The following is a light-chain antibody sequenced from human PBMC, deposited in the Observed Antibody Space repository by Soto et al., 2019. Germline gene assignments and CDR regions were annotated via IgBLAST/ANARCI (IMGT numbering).Light chain of an antibody. Sequence: QSALTQPASVSGSPGQSITISCTGTSSDVGSYNLVSWYQQHPGKAPKLMIFEGSKRPSGVSNRFSGSKSGNTAPLTISGLQAEDEADYYCCSYAGSSNVFGTGTKVTVL. CDR3: CSYAGSSNV. CDR1: SSDVGSYNL. J-gene: IGLJ1*01. CDR2: EGS. V-gene: IGLV2-23*03.